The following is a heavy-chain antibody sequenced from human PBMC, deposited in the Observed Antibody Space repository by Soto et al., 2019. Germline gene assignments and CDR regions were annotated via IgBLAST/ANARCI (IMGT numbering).Heavy chain of an antibody. CDR1: GGSISSGYYY. CDR3: ARNFYEDVAYPTDAFDL. J-gene: IGHJ3*01. D-gene: IGHD3-16*01. V-gene: IGHV4-30-4*01. CDR2: IFYSGTT. Sequence: QVQLQESGPGLVKPSQTLSLTCTVSGGSISSGYYYWNWIRQPPGKGLEWLGYIFYSGTTQYNPSLKSRVTISAVTSKNHFTLELTSVTDADTAVYYCARNFYEDVAYPTDAFDLWGQGTLITVSS.